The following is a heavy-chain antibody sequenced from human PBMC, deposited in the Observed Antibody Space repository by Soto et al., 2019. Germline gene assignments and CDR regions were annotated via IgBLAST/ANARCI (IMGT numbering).Heavy chain of an antibody. Sequence: EVQLVESGGGLVQPGRSLRLSCAASGFTFDDYAMHWVRQAPGKGLEWVSGISWNSGSIGYADSVKGRFTISRDNSKNCLYRPMTSLRAEDTALDYGAKESVPAGMGYYYGMDVWGQGPTVTVSS. J-gene: IGHJ6*02. V-gene: IGHV3-9*01. D-gene: IGHD2-2*01. CDR1: GFTFDDYA. CDR3: AKESVPAGMGYYYGMDV. CDR2: ISWNSGSI.